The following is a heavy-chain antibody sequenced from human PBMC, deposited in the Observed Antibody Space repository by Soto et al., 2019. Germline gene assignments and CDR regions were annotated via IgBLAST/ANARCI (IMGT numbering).Heavy chain of an antibody. CDR3: ASGPRIVVVITTKYFQH. J-gene: IGHJ1*01. Sequence: GASVKVSCKASGGTFSSYAISWLRQAPGQGLEWMGGIIPIFGTANYAQKFQGRVTITADESTSTAYMELSSLRSEDTAVYYCASGPRIVVVITTKYFQHWGQGTLVTVSS. CDR2: IIPIFGTA. V-gene: IGHV1-69*13. CDR1: GGTFSSYA. D-gene: IGHD3-22*01.